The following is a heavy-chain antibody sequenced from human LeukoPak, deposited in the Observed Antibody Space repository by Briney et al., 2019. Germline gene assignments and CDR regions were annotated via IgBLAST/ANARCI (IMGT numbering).Heavy chain of an antibody. D-gene: IGHD6-6*01. CDR1: GFTFSSYA. CDR3: AREGGDSSSPDFDY. J-gene: IGHJ4*02. CDR2: ISYDGSNK. V-gene: IGHV3-30*15. Sequence: PGRSLRLSCAASGFTFSSYAMHWVRQAPGKGLEWVAVISYDGSNKYYADSVKGRFTISRDNSKNTLYLQMSSLRAEDTAVYYCAREGGDSSSPDFDYWGQGTLVTVSS.